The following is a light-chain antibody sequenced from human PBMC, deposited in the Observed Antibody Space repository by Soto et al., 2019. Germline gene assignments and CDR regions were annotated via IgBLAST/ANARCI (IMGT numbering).Light chain of an antibody. CDR3: QSYDSSLGGSYV. V-gene: IGLV1-40*01. Sequence: QSVLTQPPSVSGAPGQRVTISCTGSSSNIGAGLDVHWYQQLPGTAPKLLIYGNSNRPSGVPDRFSGSKSGTSASLAITGLQAEDEADYYCQSYDSSLGGSYVFGTGTKVTVL. CDR1: SSNIGAGLD. J-gene: IGLJ1*01. CDR2: GNS.